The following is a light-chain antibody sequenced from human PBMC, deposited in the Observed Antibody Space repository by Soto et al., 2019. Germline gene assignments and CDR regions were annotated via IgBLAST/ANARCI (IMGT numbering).Light chain of an antibody. CDR3: CSYAGGSTWV. J-gene: IGLJ3*02. CDR2: EGS. Sequence: QSVLTQPASVSGSPGQSITISCTGTSSDVGSYNLVSWYQQHPGKAPKLMIYEGSKRPSGVSNRFSGSKSGNTASLTISGLQAEDEADYYCCSYAGGSTWVFGGGTKVTVL. CDR1: SSDVGSYNL. V-gene: IGLV2-23*01.